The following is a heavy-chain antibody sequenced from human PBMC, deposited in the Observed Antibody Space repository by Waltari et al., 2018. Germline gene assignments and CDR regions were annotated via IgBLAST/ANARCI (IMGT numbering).Heavy chain of an antibody. Sequence: EVQLVESGGGLVQPGGSLRLSCAASGFTFSSYRMTWVRQAPGKGLEWVSYISSSSSTIYYADSVKGRFTISRDNAKNSLYLQMNSLRAEDTAVYYWASPYDSSGYYLSYAFDIWGQGTMVTVSS. D-gene: IGHD3-22*01. CDR3: ASPYDSSGYYLSYAFDI. CDR2: ISSSSSTI. CDR1: GFTFSSYR. J-gene: IGHJ3*02. V-gene: IGHV3-48*04.